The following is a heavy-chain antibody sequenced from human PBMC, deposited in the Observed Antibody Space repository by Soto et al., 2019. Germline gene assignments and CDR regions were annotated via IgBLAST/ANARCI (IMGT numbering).Heavy chain of an antibody. CDR3: ARAVLRYFEGFDY. CDR2: VYSSGST. V-gene: IGHV4-59*01. CDR1: GGSISGYY. D-gene: IGHD3-9*01. Sequence: SETLSLTCTVSGGSISGYYWSWIRQPPGKGLEWIGYVYSSGSTNYNPSLKSRVTMSVDTSKNQFSLKLSSVTAADTAVYYCARAVLRYFEGFDYWGQGTLVTVSS. J-gene: IGHJ4*02.